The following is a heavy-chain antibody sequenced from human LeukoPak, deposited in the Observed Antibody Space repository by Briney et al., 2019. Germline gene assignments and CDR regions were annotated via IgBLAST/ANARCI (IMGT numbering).Heavy chain of an antibody. CDR2: IYSSGNT. CDR1: GFTVSSNF. Sequence: GGSLRLSCAASGFTVSSNFMSWVRQAPGQGLELVSVIYSSGNTYYADSVRGRFTIFRDNSKNTLYLQMNSLRAEDTAMYYCARKYTYGLDWGQGTLVTVSS. D-gene: IGHD5-18*01. CDR3: ARKYTYGLD. J-gene: IGHJ4*02. V-gene: IGHV3-66*01.